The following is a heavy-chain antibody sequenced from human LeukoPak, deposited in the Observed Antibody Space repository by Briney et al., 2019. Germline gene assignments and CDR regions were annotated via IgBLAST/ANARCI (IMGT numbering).Heavy chain of an antibody. CDR2: IYYSGST. J-gene: IGHJ5*02. Sequence: SETLSLTCTVSGGSIGSSSYYWGWIRQPPGKGLEWIGSIYYSGSTYYNPSLKSRVTISVDTSKNQFSLKLSSVTAADTAVYYCARHVVDTAMVFYDNWFDPWGQGTLVTVSS. CDR1: GGSIGSSSYY. D-gene: IGHD5-18*01. V-gene: IGHV4-39*01. CDR3: ARHVVDTAMVFYDNWFDP.